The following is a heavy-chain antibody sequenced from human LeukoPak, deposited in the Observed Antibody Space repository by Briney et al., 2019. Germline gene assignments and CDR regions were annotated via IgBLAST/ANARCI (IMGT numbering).Heavy chain of an antibody. Sequence: GGSLRLSCAASGFTFDDYAMHWVRQTPGKGLEWVSLMSGDGGSTYYADSVKGRFTISRDNSKNTLYLQMSSLRAEDTAVYFCAKDGIVVVPAGAFDYWGQGTLVTVSS. V-gene: IGHV3-43*02. D-gene: IGHD2-2*01. J-gene: IGHJ4*02. CDR2: MSGDGGST. CDR1: GFTFDDYA. CDR3: AKDGIVVVPAGAFDY.